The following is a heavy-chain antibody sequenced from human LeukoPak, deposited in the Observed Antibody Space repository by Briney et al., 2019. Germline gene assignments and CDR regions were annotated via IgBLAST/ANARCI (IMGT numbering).Heavy chain of an antibody. V-gene: IGHV1-24*01. D-gene: IGHD3-10*01. Sequence: ASVKVSCTVSGYTLTELSMHWVRQAPGKGLEWMGGFDPEDGETIYAQKFQGRVTMTEDTSTDTAYMELSSLRSEDTAVYYCATVLWFGELDYYWGQRTLVTVSS. J-gene: IGHJ4*02. CDR1: GYTLTELS. CDR3: ATVLWFGELDYY. CDR2: FDPEDGET.